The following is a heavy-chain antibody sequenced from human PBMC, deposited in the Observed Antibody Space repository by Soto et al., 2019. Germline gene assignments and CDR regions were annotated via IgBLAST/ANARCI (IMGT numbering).Heavy chain of an antibody. Sequence: QVQLVESGGGVVQPGRSLRLSCAASGFSFSSYGMHWVRQAPGKGLEWVAMISYDGTDEYYADSVKGRFTISRDNSKNAVYLKMHSLRAEDTAVFYCARQECDGNDHFDYWGQGTLVTVSS. CDR1: GFSFSSYG. CDR3: ARQECDGNDHFDY. D-gene: IGHD1-1*01. CDR2: ISYDGTDE. J-gene: IGHJ4*02. V-gene: IGHV3-30*03.